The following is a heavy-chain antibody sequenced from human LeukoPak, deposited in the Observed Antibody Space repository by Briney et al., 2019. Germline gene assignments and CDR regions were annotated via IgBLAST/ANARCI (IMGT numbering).Heavy chain of an antibody. V-gene: IGHV1-18*01. CDR1: GYTFTSYP. Sequence: GASVKVSCKTSGYTFTSYPISWVRQAPGQGLEWMGWITTYNGNTNYAQKLQGRVTMTTDTSTSTAYMELRSLRSDDTAVYYCARRRGSYYDSSGYEGIDYWGQGTLVTVSS. D-gene: IGHD3-22*01. J-gene: IGHJ4*02. CDR2: ITTYNGNT. CDR3: ARRRGSYYDSSGYEGIDY.